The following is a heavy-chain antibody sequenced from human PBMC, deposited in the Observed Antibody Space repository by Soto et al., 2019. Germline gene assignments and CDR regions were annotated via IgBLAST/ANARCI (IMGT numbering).Heavy chain of an antibody. J-gene: IGHJ5*02. D-gene: IGHD4-17*01. CDR3: ARSFFGDYAIWFDP. Sequence: VSGGSISSGDYYWSWIRQPPGKGLEWIGYIYYSGSTYYNPSLKSRVTISVDTSKNQFSLKLSSVTAADTAVYYCARSFFGDYAIWFDPWGQGTLVTVSS. V-gene: IGHV4-30-4*01. CDR2: IYYSGST. CDR1: GGSISSGDYY.